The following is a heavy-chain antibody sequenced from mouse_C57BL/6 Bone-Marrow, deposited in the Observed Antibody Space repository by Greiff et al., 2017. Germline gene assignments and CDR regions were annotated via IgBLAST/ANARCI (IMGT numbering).Heavy chain of an antibody. V-gene: IGHV5-6*01. CDR3: ARHGGLDY. CDR1: GFTFSSYG. D-gene: IGHD1-1*02. Sequence: EVQGVESGGDLVKPGGSLKLSCAASGFTFSSYGMSWVRQTPDKRLEWVATISSGGSYTYYPDSVKGRFTISRDNAKNTLYLQMSSLKSEVTAMYYCARHGGLDYWGQGTTLTGSS. CDR2: ISSGGSYT. J-gene: IGHJ2*01.